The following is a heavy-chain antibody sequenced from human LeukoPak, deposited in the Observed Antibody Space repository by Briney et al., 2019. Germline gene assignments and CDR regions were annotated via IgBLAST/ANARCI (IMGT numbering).Heavy chain of an antibody. CDR3: ARVASYDLLTGYYLEY. Sequence: ASVTVSCRDSSYSFSDYGFTWVRQAPGQGLEYMGWISGYNGNTNYAEKLQDRVTLTADASTTTVYMELRSLTSDDTAVYYRARVASYDLLTGYYLEYWGQGTLVTVSS. CDR2: ISGYNGNT. J-gene: IGHJ4*02. CDR1: SYSFSDYG. D-gene: IGHD3-9*01. V-gene: IGHV1-18*01.